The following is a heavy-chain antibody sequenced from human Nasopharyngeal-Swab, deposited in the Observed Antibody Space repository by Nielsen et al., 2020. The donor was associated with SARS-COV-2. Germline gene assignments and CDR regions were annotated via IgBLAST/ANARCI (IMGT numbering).Heavy chain of an antibody. CDR1: GYTFTSYG. CDR2: ISAYNGNT. D-gene: IGHD6-13*01. V-gene: IGHV1-18*01. J-gene: IGHJ4*02. CDR3: ARDVGNVAAAGSFDY. Sequence: ASVKVPCKASGYTFTSYGISWVRQAPGQGLEWMGWISAYNGNTNYAQKLQGRVTMTTDTSTSTAYMELRSLRSDDTAVYYCARDVGNVAAAGSFDYWGQGTLVTVSS.